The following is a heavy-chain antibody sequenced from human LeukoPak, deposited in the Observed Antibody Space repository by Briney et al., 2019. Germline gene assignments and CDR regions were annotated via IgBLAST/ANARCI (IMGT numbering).Heavy chain of an antibody. J-gene: IGHJ4*02. D-gene: IGHD3-16*01. Sequence: SGPALSNPTPALTLTCIFSGFSLSTRGMGVSWIRQPPANALEWLARIDWDDDKYYSTSLKTRLTISKDTSKNQVVLTMTNMDPVETATYYCARIPSGRGEEYWGQGNLVTVSS. CDR1: GFSLSTRGMG. CDR3: ARIPSGRGEEY. V-gene: IGHV2-70*11. CDR2: IDWDDDK.